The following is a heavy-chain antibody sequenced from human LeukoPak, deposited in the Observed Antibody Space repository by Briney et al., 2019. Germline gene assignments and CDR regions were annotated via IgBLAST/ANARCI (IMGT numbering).Heavy chain of an antibody. J-gene: IGHJ4*02. D-gene: IGHD6-6*01. CDR3: ARDRGYSSSPGDY. CDR2: IYSGGST. CDR1: GFIFNDHD. Sequence: GGSLRLSCAASGFIFNDHDMDWVRQAPGKGLEWVSVIYSGGSTYYADSVKGRFTISRDNSKNTLYLQMNSLRAEDTAVYYCARDRGYSSSPGDYWGQGTLVTVSS. V-gene: IGHV3-66*02.